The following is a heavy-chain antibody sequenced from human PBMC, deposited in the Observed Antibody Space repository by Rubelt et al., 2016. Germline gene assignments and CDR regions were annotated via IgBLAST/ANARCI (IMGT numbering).Heavy chain of an antibody. J-gene: IGHJ4*02. CDR2: ISGSGDST. CDR3: AKDHDYGDRGFG. V-gene: IGHV3-23*01. Sequence: WVRQAPGKGLEWVSAISGSGDSTYYADSVKGRFTISRDNSKNTLYLQMNSLRGEDTAVYYCAKDHDYGDRGFGWGQGTLVTVSS. D-gene: IGHD4-17*01.